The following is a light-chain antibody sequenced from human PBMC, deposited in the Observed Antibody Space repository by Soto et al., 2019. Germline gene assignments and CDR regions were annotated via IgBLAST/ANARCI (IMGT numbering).Light chain of an antibody. V-gene: IGKV3D-20*02. J-gene: IGKJ4*01. CDR2: GAS. CDR1: QSVISSY. Sequence: EIVLTQSPGTLSLSPGERATLSCRASQSVISSYSAWYQQKPGQAPRLLIYGASNRATGIPDRFSGSGSGTDFTLTISRLEPEDFAVYYCQQRNRWPPVTFGGGTRVEIK. CDR3: QQRNRWPPVT.